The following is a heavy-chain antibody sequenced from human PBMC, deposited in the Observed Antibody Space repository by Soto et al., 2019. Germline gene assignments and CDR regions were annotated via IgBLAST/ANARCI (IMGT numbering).Heavy chain of an antibody. J-gene: IGHJ4*02. Sequence: QVQLQQWGAGLLKPSETLSLTCAVYGGSFSGYYWSWIRQPPGKGLEWIGEINHSGSTNYNPSLKSRVTISVDTSKNQSSLKLSSVTAADTAVYYCANSVTYYDFWSGYYPVYFDYWGQGTLVTVSS. CDR2: INHSGST. CDR3: ANSVTYYDFWSGYYPVYFDY. D-gene: IGHD3-3*01. CDR1: GGSFSGYY. V-gene: IGHV4-34*01.